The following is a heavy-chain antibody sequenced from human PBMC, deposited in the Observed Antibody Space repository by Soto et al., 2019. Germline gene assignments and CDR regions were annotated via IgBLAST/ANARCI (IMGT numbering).Heavy chain of an antibody. D-gene: IGHD1-26*01. J-gene: IGHJ4*02. V-gene: IGHV1-69*01. CDR1: GGTFSSYA. CDR3: ARGLDRRSYSRSSGDY. Sequence: QVQLVQSGAEVNKPGSSVKVSCKASGGTFSSYAISWVRQAPGLGLEWMGGIIPIFGTANYAQKFQGRVTITADESTSTAYMELSSLRSEDTAVYYCARGLDRRSYSRSSGDYWGQGTLVTVSS. CDR2: IIPIFGTA.